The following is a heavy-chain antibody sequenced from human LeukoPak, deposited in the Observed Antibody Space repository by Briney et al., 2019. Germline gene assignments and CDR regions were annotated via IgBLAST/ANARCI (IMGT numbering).Heavy chain of an antibody. J-gene: IGHJ6*02. V-gene: IGHV3-33*01. CDR1: GFSFSSFG. D-gene: IGHD2-15*01. CDR2: VWYDGSNK. CDR3: ARDVVAATQTFSYGMDV. Sequence: SGGSLRLSCAASGFSFSSFGIHWVRQAPGKALEWVAIVWYDGSNKHYADSVKGRFTISRDNSKNTLYLQMNSLRAEDTAVYYCARDVVAATQTFSYGMDVWGQGTTVTVSS.